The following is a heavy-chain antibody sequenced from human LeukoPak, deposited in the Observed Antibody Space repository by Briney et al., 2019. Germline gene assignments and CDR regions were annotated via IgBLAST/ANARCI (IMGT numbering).Heavy chain of an antibody. J-gene: IGHJ6*02. CDR3: AGGVATTNHYYYAMDV. D-gene: IGHD5-12*01. CDR2: ISSSGSTI. CDR1: GFTFSDYY. Sequence: GGSLRLSCAASGFTFSDYYMSWIRQAPGKGLEWVSYISSSGSTIYYADSVKGRFTISRDNAKNSLYLQMNSLRAEDTAVYYCAGGVATTNHYYYAMDVWGQGTTVTVSS. V-gene: IGHV3-11*01.